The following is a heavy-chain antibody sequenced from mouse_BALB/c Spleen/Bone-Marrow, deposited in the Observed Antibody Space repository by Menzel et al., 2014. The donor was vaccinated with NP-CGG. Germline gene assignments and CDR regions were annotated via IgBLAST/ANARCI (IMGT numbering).Heavy chain of an antibody. D-gene: IGHD1-1*01. CDR2: IWAGGST. CDR1: GFSLTSYG. V-gene: IGHV2-9*02. Sequence: VQRVESGPGLVSPSQRLSIPCTVSGFSLTSYGVHWVRQPPGKGLEWLGVIWAGGSTNYNSALMSRLSISKDNSKSQVFLKMNSLQTDDTAMYYCARGYYYGSTYYYALDYWGQGTSVTVSS. CDR3: ARGYYYGSTYYYALDY. J-gene: IGHJ4*01.